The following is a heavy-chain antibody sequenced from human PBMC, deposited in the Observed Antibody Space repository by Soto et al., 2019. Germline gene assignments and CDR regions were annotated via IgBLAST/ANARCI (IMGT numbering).Heavy chain of an antibody. CDR2: IIPIFGTA. J-gene: IGHJ4*02. CDR1: GGTFSNYA. CDR3: ARDGGVYDYSPFDY. V-gene: IGHV1-69*12. D-gene: IGHD4-4*01. Sequence: QVQLVQSGAEVKKPGSSVKVSCKASGGTFSNYAISWVRQAPGQGLEWMGGIIPIFGTADYAQKFQGRVTITADESTSIAYMELSSLRSEDTAVYYCARDGGVYDYSPFDYWGQGTLVTVSS.